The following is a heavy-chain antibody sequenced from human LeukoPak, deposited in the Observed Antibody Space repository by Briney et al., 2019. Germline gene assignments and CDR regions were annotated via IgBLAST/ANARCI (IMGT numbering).Heavy chain of an antibody. D-gene: IGHD1-26*01. V-gene: IGHV6-1*01. Sequence: SQTLSLTCAISGDSVSSNRVSWNWIRQSPSRGLEWLGRTYYRSKWSTDYAVSVKSRISINPDTSKNLFSLQLNSVTPEDTAVYYCARVVGGIFEYWGQGTLVSVS. J-gene: IGHJ4*02. CDR2: TYYRSKWST. CDR3: ARVVGGIFEY. CDR1: GDSVSSNRVS.